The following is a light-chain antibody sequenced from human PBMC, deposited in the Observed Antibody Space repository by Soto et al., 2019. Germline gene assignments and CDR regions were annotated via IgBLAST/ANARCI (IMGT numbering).Light chain of an antibody. CDR1: QSVSSSY. CDR2: GAS. J-gene: IGKJ2*01. Sequence: EIVLTQSPGTLSLSPGERATLSCRASQSVSSSYLAWYQQKPGQAPRLLIYGASSRATGIPDRCSGSGSGTDFTLNISRLGHEDFAVYYCQQCGSSPDTFGQGTKLEIK. V-gene: IGKV3-20*01. CDR3: QQCGSSPDT.